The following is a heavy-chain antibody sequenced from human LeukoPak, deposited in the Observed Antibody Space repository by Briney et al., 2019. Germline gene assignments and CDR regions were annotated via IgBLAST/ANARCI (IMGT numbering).Heavy chain of an antibody. D-gene: IGHD3-16*01. CDR2: ISSSSSYI. V-gene: IGHV3-21*01. Sequence: PGGSLRLSGAASGFTFSSYSMTWVRQAPGKGLEWVSSISSSSSYIYYADSVKGRFTISRDNAKNSLYLQMNSLRAEDTAVYYCARDLYDYVWGSYIWGQGTLVTVSS. CDR1: GFTFSSYS. CDR3: ARDLYDYVWGSYI. J-gene: IGHJ4*02.